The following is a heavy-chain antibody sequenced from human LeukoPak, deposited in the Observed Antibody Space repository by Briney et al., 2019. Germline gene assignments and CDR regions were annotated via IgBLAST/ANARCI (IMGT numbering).Heavy chain of an antibody. CDR1: GCTFTSYY. Sequence: GASVKVSCKASGCTFTSYYMHWVRQAPGQGLEWMGITNPSGGSTSYAQKFQGRVTMARDTSTSTVYMELSSLRSEDTAVYYCARAGDYGDTFDYWGQGTLVTVSS. CDR2: TNPSGGST. J-gene: IGHJ4*02. CDR3: ARAGDYGDTFDY. D-gene: IGHD4-17*01. V-gene: IGHV1-46*01.